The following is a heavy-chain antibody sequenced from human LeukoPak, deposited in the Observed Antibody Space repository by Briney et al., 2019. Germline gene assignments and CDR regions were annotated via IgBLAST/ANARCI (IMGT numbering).Heavy chain of an antibody. J-gene: IGHJ4*02. CDR2: ISYDGSNK. V-gene: IGHV3-30-3*01. CDR1: GFTFSSYA. CDR3: AREGSWTAQDPFDY. Sequence: GGSLRLSCAASGFTFSSYAMHWVRQAPGKGLEWVAVISYDGSNKYYADSVKGRFTISRDNSKNTLYLQMNSLRAEDTAVYYCAREGSWTAQDPFDYWGQGTLVTVSS. D-gene: IGHD6-13*01.